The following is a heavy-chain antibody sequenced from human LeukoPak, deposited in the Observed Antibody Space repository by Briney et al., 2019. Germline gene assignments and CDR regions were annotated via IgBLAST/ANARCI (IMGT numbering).Heavy chain of an antibody. Sequence: PSETLSLTCAVCGGSFSGYYWSWIRQPPGKGLEWIGEINHSGSTNYNPSLKSRVTISVDTSKNQFSLKLSSVTAADTAVYYCARGGFPVATTGTTYFKFDYWGQGTLVTVSS. CDR2: INHSGST. V-gene: IGHV4-34*01. J-gene: IGHJ4*02. CDR3: ARGGFPVATTGTTYFKFDY. CDR1: GGSFSGYY. D-gene: IGHD1-7*01.